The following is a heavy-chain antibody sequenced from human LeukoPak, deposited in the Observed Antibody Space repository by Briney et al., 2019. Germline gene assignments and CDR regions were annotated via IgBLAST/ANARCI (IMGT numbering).Heavy chain of an antibody. D-gene: IGHD5-18*01. CDR3: AREVGTERWFDP. J-gene: IGHJ5*02. CDR1: SGFVSNRSYY. Sequence: SETLSLTCTVSSGFVSNRSYYWGWIRQPPGTGLEWIGSIYYSGNTYYNPSLKSRVTISVDTSKNQFSLKLSSVTAADTAVYHCAREVGTERWFDPWGQGTRVTVSS. CDR2: IYYSGNT. V-gene: IGHV4-39*02.